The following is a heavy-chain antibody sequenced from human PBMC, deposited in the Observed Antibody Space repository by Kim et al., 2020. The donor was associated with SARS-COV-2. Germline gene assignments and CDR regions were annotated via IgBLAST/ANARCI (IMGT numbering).Heavy chain of an antibody. CDR2: ISSSSSYT. CDR1: GFTFSDYY. J-gene: IGHJ4*02. CDR3: ARAQRENYDILTGYHYRFDY. D-gene: IGHD3-9*01. V-gene: IGHV3-11*06. Sequence: GGSLRLSCAASGFTFSDYYMSWIRQAPGKGLEWVSYISSSSSYTNYADSVKGRFTISRDNAKNSLYMQMNSLRAEDTAVYYCARAQRENYDILTGYHYRFDYWGQGTLVTVSS.